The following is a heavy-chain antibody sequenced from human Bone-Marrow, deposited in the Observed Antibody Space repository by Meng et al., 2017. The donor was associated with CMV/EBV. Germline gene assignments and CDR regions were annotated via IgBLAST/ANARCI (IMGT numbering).Heavy chain of an antibody. D-gene: IGHD3-22*01. CDR3: ARDQGGAYHYYDSSSLNY. CDR2: ISSSGSTI. V-gene: IGHV3-48*03. CDR1: GFTFSSYE. J-gene: IGHJ4*02. Sequence: GGSLRLSCAASGFTFSSYEMNWVRQAPGKGLEWVSYISSSGSTIYYADSVKGRFTISRDNAKNSLYLQMNSLRAEDTAVYYCARDQGGAYHYYDSSSLNYWGQGTLVTVSS.